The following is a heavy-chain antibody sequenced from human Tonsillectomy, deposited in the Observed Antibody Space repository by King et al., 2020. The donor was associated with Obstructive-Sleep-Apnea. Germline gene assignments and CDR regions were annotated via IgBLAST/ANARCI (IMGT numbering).Heavy chain of an antibody. J-gene: IGHJ6*02. CDR1: GFTFSDYY. CDR3: ARVGSSRTGITVTIQSPTNMDV. V-gene: IGHV3-11*01. CDR2: ISSSGSTI. Sequence: VQLVESGGGLVKPGGSLRLSCAASGFTFSDYYMSWIRQAPGKGLEWVSYISSSGSTIYYADSVKGRFTISRDNAKNSLYLQMNSRRAEDTAVYYCARVGSSRTGITVTIQSPTNMDVWGQGTTVTVSS. D-gene: IGHD4-17*01.